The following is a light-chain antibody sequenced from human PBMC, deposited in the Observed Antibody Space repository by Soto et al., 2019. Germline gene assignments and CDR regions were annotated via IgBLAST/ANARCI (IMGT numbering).Light chain of an antibody. J-gene: IGKJ3*01. CDR3: QQYYSTPPT. CDR1: QSVLYSSNNKNY. Sequence: DIVMTQSPDSLAVSLGERATINCKSSQSVLYSSNNKNYLAWYQQKPGQPPKLLIYWASTRESGVPDRFSGSGSGTDFTLTVSSLKAEDVAVYYCQQYYSTPPTFGPGTKVYIK. V-gene: IGKV4-1*01. CDR2: WAS.